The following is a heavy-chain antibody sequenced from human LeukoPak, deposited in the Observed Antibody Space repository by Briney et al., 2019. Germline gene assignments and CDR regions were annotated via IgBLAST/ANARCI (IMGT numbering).Heavy chain of an antibody. CDR3: ARAGGGGDYFDY. V-gene: IGHV1-3*02. J-gene: IGHJ4*02. D-gene: IGHD3-16*01. CDR1: GYTFTTNA. CDR2: SNAGSGYT. Sequence: ASVKVSCKASGYTFTTNAIHWVRQAPGQRLEWMGWSNAGSGYTKYSREFQGRVTITTDTSAGTAYMALSSLRSEDMAVYYCARAGGGGDYFDYWGQGTLVTVST.